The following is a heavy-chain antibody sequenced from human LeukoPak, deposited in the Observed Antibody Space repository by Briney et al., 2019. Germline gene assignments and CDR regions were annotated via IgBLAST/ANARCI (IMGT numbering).Heavy chain of an antibody. V-gene: IGHV3-23*01. CDR1: GFTFRNYA. CDR2: ISGRGCRT. CDR3: AKSLIAAAGPCDY. J-gene: IGHJ4*02. D-gene: IGHD6-13*01. Sequence: GGSLRLSCAASGFTFRNYAMSWVRQAPGKGLEWVSAISGRGCRTYYADSVKGRFTISIENFNNTLYLQMNGLRAKDTAVYYCAKSLIAAAGPCDYWGQGPLVTVSS.